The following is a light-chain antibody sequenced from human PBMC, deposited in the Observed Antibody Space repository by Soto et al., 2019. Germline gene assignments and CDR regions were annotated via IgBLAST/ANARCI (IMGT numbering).Light chain of an antibody. CDR1: QSISIY. Sequence: DIQLTQSPSSMSASVGDSVTITCRASQSISIYLNWYQHKPGRAPKLLIFGAATLHTGVPPRFSGRGSGTNFTLTITSLQPEDFSTYYCQQSYTSLALTFGGGTKVEI. J-gene: IGKJ4*01. V-gene: IGKV1-39*01. CDR3: QQSYTSLALT. CDR2: GAA.